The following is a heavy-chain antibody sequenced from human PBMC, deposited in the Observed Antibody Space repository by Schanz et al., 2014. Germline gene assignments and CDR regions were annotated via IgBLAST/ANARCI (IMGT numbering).Heavy chain of an antibody. CDR1: GSIFSKLL. V-gene: IGHV1-24*01. D-gene: IGHD2-21*01. CDR2: FDPKKGEA. Sequence: QVQLVQSGAEVKKPGASVKVSCKVSGSIFSKLLMHWVRQGPAKGLEWMGGFDPKKGEAIYAQKFQGRVTMTEDTSTGTAYMELRSLTSEDTAVYYCATGPHIVVAFDYWGQGTLVTVS. J-gene: IGHJ4*02. CDR3: ATGPHIVVAFDY.